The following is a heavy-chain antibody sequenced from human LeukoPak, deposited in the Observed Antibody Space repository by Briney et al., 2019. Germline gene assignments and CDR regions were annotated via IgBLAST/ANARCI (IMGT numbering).Heavy chain of an antibody. CDR3: ARGTRGLEWLANDAFDI. J-gene: IGHJ3*02. Sequence: SETLSLTCTVSGYFISSGYYWGWIRQPPGKGLEWIGSIYHSGSTYYNPSLKSRVTISVDTSKNQFSLKLSSVTAADTAVYYCARGTRGLEWLANDAFDIWGQGTMVTVSS. V-gene: IGHV4-38-2*02. CDR2: IYHSGST. CDR1: GYFISSGYY. D-gene: IGHD3-3*01.